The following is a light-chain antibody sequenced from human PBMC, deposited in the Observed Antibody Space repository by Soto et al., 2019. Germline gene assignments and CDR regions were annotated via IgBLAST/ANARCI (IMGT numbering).Light chain of an antibody. Sequence: QSVLTQPPSASVTPGQRVTISCSGSSSNIGSNPVNWYQQLPGTAPKLLIYRNSQRPSEVPDRFSGSKSGTSASLAISGLQSEDEADYYCAAWDDSLNGVVFGGGTKLTVL. J-gene: IGLJ2*01. V-gene: IGLV1-44*01. CDR3: AAWDDSLNGVV. CDR2: RNS. CDR1: SSNIGSNP.